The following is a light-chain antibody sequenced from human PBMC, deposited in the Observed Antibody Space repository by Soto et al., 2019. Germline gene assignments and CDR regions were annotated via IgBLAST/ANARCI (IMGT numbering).Light chain of an antibody. V-gene: IGKV3-11*01. CDR3: QERSRWPRGS. Sequence: EILLTQSPAILSLSPGEKATLSCTASQSLGNNVAWFQQKRGQAPRLLISAAVDRAAGIPARFAGSRSGAHYTLTISNLEPEDFAIYYCQERSRWPRGSFGGGTRVEI. CDR1: QSLGNN. CDR2: AAV. J-gene: IGKJ4*01.